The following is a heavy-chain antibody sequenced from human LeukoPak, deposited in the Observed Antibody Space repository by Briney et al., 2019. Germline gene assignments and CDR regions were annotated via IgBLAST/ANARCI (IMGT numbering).Heavy chain of an antibody. D-gene: IGHD2-15*01. CDR1: GYSFASYW. CDR3: ARHGFGYCSGSSCYSAGVPYYFDY. V-gene: IGHV5-51*01. Sequence: GESLKISCKGSGYSFASYWIGWVRQMPGKGLEWMGIIYPGDSDTRYSPSFQGQVTISADKSISTAYLQWSSLKASDTAMYYCARHGFGYCSGSSCYSAGVPYYFDYWGQGTLVTVSS. CDR2: IYPGDSDT. J-gene: IGHJ4*02.